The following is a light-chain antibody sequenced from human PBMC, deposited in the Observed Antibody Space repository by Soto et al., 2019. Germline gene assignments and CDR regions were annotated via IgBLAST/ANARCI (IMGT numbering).Light chain of an antibody. CDR2: GAS. CDR1: QGITNS. Sequence: DIQMTQSPLFLSASVGDSVTITCRASQGITNSLAWYQQKPGKVPKLLMYGASNLLSGVPSRFSGDGYETDFTLIIRSLQPEDFATYYCQQYTSVPLTFGGGTKVEIK. J-gene: IGKJ4*01. V-gene: IGKV1-27*01. CDR3: QQYTSVPLT.